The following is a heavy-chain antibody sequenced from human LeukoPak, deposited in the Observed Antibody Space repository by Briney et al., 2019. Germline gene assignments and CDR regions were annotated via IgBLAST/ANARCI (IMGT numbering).Heavy chain of an antibody. Sequence: GGSLRLSCAVSGFTFSSYWMHWVRQAPGKGLVWVSRIDRDGSRINYADSVKGRFTISRDNGKNTLFLQMNSLRAEDAAVYYCVRGNDYGGPHYWGQGTLVTVSS. J-gene: IGHJ4*02. V-gene: IGHV3-74*01. D-gene: IGHD4-23*01. CDR2: IDRDGSRI. CDR1: GFTFSSYW. CDR3: VRGNDYGGPHY.